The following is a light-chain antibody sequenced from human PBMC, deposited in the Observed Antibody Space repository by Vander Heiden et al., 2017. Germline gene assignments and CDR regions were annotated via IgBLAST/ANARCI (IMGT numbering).Light chain of an antibody. Sequence: DIQMTQSPSTLSASVGDRVTITCRASQSISSWLAWYQQKPGKAPKLLSYDASSLQSGVPSRFSGSGSGTYFSLTISSLQSDDFATYYCQQYNRYSRTFGQGTKVEIK. CDR1: QSISSW. CDR2: DAS. J-gene: IGKJ1*01. V-gene: IGKV1-5*01. CDR3: QQYNRYSRT.